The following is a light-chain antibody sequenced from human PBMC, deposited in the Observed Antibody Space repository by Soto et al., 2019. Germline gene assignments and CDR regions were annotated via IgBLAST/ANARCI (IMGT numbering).Light chain of an antibody. V-gene: IGKV1-8*01. Sequence: AIRMTQSTSSFSASTGDRVTITCRASQCISSYLAWYQQKPGKAPKLLIYAASTLQSGVPSRFSGSGSGTDFTLTISCLQSEDFATYYCQQYYSYRITFGQGTRLEIK. CDR1: QCISSY. CDR2: AAS. J-gene: IGKJ5*01. CDR3: QQYYSYRIT.